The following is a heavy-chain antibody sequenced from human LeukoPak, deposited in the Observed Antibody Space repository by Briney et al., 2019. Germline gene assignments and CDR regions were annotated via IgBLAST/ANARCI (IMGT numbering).Heavy chain of an antibody. CDR2: IYYSGST. V-gene: IGHV4-31*03. CDR1: GGSISSGGYY. D-gene: IGHD3-10*01. J-gene: IGHJ6*02. Sequence: SQTLSLTCTVSGGSISSGGYYWSWIRQHPGKGLEWIGYIYYSGSTYYNPSLKRRVTISVDTSKNQFSLKLSSVTAADTAVYYCARRSYGSASPLRMDVWGQGTTVTVSS. CDR3: ARRSYGSASPLRMDV.